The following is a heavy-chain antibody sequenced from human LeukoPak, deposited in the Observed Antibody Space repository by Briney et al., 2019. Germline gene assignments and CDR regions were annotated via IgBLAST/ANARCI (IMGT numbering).Heavy chain of an antibody. D-gene: IGHD2-15*01. Sequence: GVPLRLSCAASKFTFSSYAMSWVRQAPGKGLEWVSAISHSGGSTYYADSVKGRFTISRDNSKNTLYLQMNGLRAEDTAVYYCAKAKQPYCSGGSCYGMVVWGQGTTVTVSS. CDR2: ISHSGGST. CDR3: AKAKQPYCSGGSCYGMVV. J-gene: IGHJ6*02. V-gene: IGHV3-23*01. CDR1: KFTFSSYA.